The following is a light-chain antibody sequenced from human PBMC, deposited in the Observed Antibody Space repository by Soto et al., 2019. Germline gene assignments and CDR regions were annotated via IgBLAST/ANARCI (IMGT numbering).Light chain of an antibody. CDR1: SSDVGSYNL. V-gene: IGLV2-14*02. CDR2: EGS. J-gene: IGLJ1*01. Sequence: QSVLTQPASVSGSPGQSITISCTGTSSDVGSYNLVSWYQQHPGTAPKLMIYEGSKWPSGVSNRFSGSKSGNTASLTISGLQAEDEADYYCTSKTSTSNYVFGNGTKLTVL. CDR3: TSKTSTSNYV.